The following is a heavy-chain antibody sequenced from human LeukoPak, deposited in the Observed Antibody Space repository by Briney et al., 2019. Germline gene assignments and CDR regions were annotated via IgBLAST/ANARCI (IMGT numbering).Heavy chain of an antibody. CDR3: ARVQCSGGRCNDAFDI. D-gene: IGHD2-15*01. CDR1: GFTFRSFS. Sequence: GGSLRLSCAASGFTFRSFSMNWVRQPPGKGLEWVSSVSSSSIYMNYADSLKGRFTISRDNAKNLLYLQMNTLRAEDTAVYYCARVQCSGGRCNDAFDIWGQGTMVTVSS. J-gene: IGHJ3*02. CDR2: VSSSSIYM. V-gene: IGHV3-21*01.